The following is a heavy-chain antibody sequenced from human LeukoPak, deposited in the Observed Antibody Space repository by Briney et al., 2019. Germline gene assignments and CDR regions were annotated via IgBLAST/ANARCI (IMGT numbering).Heavy chain of an antibody. CDR3: ARESAVAAAGFDY. V-gene: IGHV4-61*02. Sequence: SQTLSLTCTVSGGSISGGSYYWSWIRQPAGKRLEWIGRIYASGSTNYNPSLKSRVAISVDTSKNQFSLMLTSVTAADTAVYFCARESAVAAAGFDYWGQGTLVTVSS. D-gene: IGHD6-13*01. J-gene: IGHJ4*02. CDR1: GGSISGGSYY. CDR2: IYASGST.